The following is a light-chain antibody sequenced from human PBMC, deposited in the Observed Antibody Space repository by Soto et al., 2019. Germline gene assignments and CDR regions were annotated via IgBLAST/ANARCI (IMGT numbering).Light chain of an antibody. Sequence: QSVLTQSPSVAAAPGQKVTISCSGSSSNIGKNDVSSYQQLPGTAPNRLIYENDKRPSGIPDRFSGSKSCTSATLGIGGLQTGDEADHYCGTWDSSLKTGVFGGGTKLTVL. CDR2: END. V-gene: IGLV1-51*02. CDR3: GTWDSSLKTGV. CDR1: SSNIGKND. J-gene: IGLJ3*02.